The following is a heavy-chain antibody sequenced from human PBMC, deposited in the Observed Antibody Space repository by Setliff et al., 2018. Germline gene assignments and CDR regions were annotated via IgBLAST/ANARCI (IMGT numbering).Heavy chain of an antibody. D-gene: IGHD1-26*01. Sequence: GASVKVSCKSSGYIFSDYGITWVRQAPGQGLEWMGWANNNNFNTNYAQKFQDRLTMTTDTSTDTAFLDLRSLRSDDTAIYFCARDNTILGATDYWGQGTLVTVSS. CDR3: ARDNTILGATDY. V-gene: IGHV1-18*01. CDR2: ANNNNFNT. J-gene: IGHJ4*02. CDR1: GYIFSDYG.